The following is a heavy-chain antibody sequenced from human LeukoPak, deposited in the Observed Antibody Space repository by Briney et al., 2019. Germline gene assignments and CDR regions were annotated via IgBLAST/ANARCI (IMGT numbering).Heavy chain of an antibody. V-gene: IGHV1-18*01. Sequence: GASVKVSCKASGYTFTTYGISWVRQAPGQGLEWMGWITAYNGNTKYAQKIQGRVTMTTDTSTSTAYMELSSLRSEDTAVYYCARGLSAGEERQFDYWGQGTLVTVSS. J-gene: IGHJ4*02. CDR1: GYTFTTYG. CDR2: ITAYNGNT. CDR3: ARGLSAGEERQFDY. D-gene: IGHD6-19*01.